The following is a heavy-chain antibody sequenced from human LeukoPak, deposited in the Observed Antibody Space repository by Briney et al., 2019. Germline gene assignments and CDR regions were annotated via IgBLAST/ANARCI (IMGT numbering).Heavy chain of an antibody. D-gene: IGHD3-22*01. CDR2: INPNSGGT. CDR1: GYTFTGYY. CDR3: ARGLGNYYDSSGYYDY. J-gene: IGHJ4*02. Sequence: ASVKVSCKASGYTFTGYYMHWVRQAPGQGLEWMGWINPNSGGTNYAQKLQGRVTMTRDTFISTAYMELSRLRSDDTAVYYCARGLGNYYDSSGYYDYWGQGTLVTVSS. V-gene: IGHV1-2*02.